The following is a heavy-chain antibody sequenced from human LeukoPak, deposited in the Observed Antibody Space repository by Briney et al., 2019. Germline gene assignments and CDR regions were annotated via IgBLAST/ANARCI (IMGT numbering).Heavy chain of an antibody. J-gene: IGHJ4*02. CDR1: GGTFSSYA. D-gene: IGHD2-15*01. Sequence: GASVKVTCKASGGTFSSYAISWVRQAPAQGLEWMGGIIPIFGTANYAQKFQGRVPITADKSTSTAYMETSSLRSEDTTVYHCATVPLGYCSGGSCYDFDYWGQGTLVTVSS. V-gene: IGHV1-69*06. CDR3: ATVPLGYCSGGSCYDFDY. CDR2: IIPIFGTA.